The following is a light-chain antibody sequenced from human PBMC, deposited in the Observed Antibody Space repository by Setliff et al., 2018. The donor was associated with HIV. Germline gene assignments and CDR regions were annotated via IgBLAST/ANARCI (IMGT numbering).Light chain of an antibody. CDR2: DVT. CDR3: SSYTASSTLV. Sequence: QSVLAQPASVSGSPGQSITLSCTGTSSDVGSYNFVSWYQQHPGRAPKLMIYDVTKRPSGVSDRFSGSKSGITASLTISGLQPEDESDYYCSSYTASSTLVFGGGTKVTVL. CDR1: SSDVGSYNF. V-gene: IGLV2-14*03. J-gene: IGLJ3*02.